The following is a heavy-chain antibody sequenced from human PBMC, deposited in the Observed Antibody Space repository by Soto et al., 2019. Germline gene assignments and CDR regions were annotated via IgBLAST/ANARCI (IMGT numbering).Heavy chain of an antibody. Sequence: GGSLSHSCAASGFRIDDYGMHWVRPDPGKGLEWVSGISYYSGSIGYADSVKGRFTISRDNAKNSLYLQMNSLRAEDTALYYCAKSMGGTANGMDVWGQGTTVTVSS. CDR1: GFRIDDYG. J-gene: IGHJ6*02. V-gene: IGHV3-9*01. CDR2: ISYYSGSI. D-gene: IGHD2-15*01. CDR3: AKSMGGTANGMDV.